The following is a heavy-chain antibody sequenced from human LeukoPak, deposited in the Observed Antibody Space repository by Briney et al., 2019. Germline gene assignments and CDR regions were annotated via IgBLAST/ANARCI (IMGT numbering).Heavy chain of an antibody. CDR3: ARLSSTTVTTSEGMDV. D-gene: IGHD4-11*01. CDR2: IYPGDSDT. V-gene: IGHV5-51*01. Sequence: GESLKISCKGSGYSFTSYWIGWVRQMPGKGLEWMGIIYPGDSDTRYSPSFQGQVTISADKSISTAYLQWSSPKASDTAMYYCARLSSTTVTTSEGMDVWGQGTTVTVSS. CDR1: GYSFTSYW. J-gene: IGHJ6*02.